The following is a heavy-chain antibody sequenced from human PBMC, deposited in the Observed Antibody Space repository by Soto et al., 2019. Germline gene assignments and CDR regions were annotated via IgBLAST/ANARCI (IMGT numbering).Heavy chain of an antibody. CDR2: INHSGSA. D-gene: IGHD2-2*01. CDR1: GGSFSDYY. Sequence: QVQLQQWGAGLLKPSETLSLTCAVHGGSFSDYYWNWIRQPPGKGLEWIGDINHSGSAKYNPSLNSRVTFSLDTSKNEFSLILSSVTVADTAVYYCARGPRTVVLPGALSFFDNWGQGTLVTVSP. CDR3: ARGPRTVVLPGALSFFDN. J-gene: IGHJ4*02. V-gene: IGHV4-34*02.